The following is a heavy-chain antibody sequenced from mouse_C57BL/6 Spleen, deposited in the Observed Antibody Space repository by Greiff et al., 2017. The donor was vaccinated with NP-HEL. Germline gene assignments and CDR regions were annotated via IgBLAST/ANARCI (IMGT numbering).Heavy chain of an antibody. D-gene: IGHD2-1*01. CDR2: IAPSDRYP. J-gene: IGHJ4*01. CDR3: ARRNYPVYAMDY. Sequence: QVQLKQPGAELVRPGTSVQLSCKASGYTFTSYWMHWVKQSPGQGLECIGVIAPSDRYPNYNQKLKGKATLTVDTSSRTAYMQLSSLTSEDSAVYYCARRNYPVYAMDYWGQGTSVTVSS. CDR1: GYTFTSYW. V-gene: IGHV1-59*01.